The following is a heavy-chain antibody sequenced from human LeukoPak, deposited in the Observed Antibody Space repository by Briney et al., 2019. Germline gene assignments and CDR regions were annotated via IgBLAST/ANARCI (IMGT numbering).Heavy chain of an antibody. CDR1: GFTFDDYG. D-gene: IGHD3-22*01. CDR2: INWNGGST. J-gene: IGHJ4*02. CDR3: ARSSRAYSLVVVITPFDY. V-gene: IGHV3-20*04. Sequence: GGSLRLSCAASGFTFDDYGMSWVRQAPGKGLEWVSGINWNGGSTGYEDSVKGRLTISRDNAKNSLYLQMTSLRAEDTALYYCARSSRAYSLVVVITPFDYWGQGTLVTVSS.